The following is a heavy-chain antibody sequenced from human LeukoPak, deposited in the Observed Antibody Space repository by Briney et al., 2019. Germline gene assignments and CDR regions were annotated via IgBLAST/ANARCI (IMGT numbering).Heavy chain of an antibody. CDR2: ISGGSTYI. V-gene: IGHV3-21*01. D-gene: IGHD5-12*01. J-gene: IGHJ4*02. Sequence: GGSLRLSCAASGFIFTNYNINWVRQAPGKGLEWVSSISGGSTYIYYTDSVKGRFTISRDNAGNTLYLQMNSLRAEDTAVYYCARLSGQTYWGQGTLVTVSS. CDR3: ARLSGQTY. CDR1: GFIFTNYN.